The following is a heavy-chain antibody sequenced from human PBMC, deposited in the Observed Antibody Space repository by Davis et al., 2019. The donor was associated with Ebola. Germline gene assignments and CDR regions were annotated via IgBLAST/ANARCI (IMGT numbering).Heavy chain of an antibody. CDR2: IDPSDSYT. Sequence: KVSCKGSGYSFTSYWISWVRQMPGKGLEWMGRIDPSDSYTNYSPSFQGHVTISADKSISTAYLQWSSLKASDTAMYYCARLRYCSGGSCLFYYYYGMDVWGQGTTVTVSS. J-gene: IGHJ6*02. CDR3: ARLRYCSGGSCLFYYYYGMDV. CDR1: GYSFTSYW. D-gene: IGHD2-15*01. V-gene: IGHV5-10-1*01.